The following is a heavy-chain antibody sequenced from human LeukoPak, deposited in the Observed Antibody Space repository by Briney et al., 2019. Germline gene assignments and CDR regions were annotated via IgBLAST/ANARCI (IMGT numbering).Heavy chain of an antibody. J-gene: IGHJ5*02. CDR2: ISNGNT. D-gene: IGHD2-21*02. Sequence: PGGSLRLSCAPSGFPFSNHAMSWVRQPPGKGLEWVSAISNGNTYNADSVRGRFTISRDDSKNMVYLQMNSLRVEDTARYYCVREAGYCASVCLKSNWFDPWGQGTLGTVS. V-gene: IGHV3-23*01. CDR1: GFPFSNHA. CDR3: VREAGYCASVCLKSNWFDP.